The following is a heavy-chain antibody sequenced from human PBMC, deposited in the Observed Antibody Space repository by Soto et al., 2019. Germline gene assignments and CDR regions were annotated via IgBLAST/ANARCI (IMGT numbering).Heavy chain of an antibody. D-gene: IGHD3-10*01. CDR1: GGSLSSYY. J-gene: IGHJ6*02. CDR3: ARGPRGYVYYHGMDV. V-gene: IGHV4-4*07. Sequence: SETLSLTCTVSGGSLSSYYCSRIRQSAGKGLEWIGRIDTSGTTNYNPSLKSRVTMSVDASKNQFSLNLSSVTAADTAVYYCARGPRGYVYYHGMDVWGQGTTVTVSS. CDR2: IDTSGTT.